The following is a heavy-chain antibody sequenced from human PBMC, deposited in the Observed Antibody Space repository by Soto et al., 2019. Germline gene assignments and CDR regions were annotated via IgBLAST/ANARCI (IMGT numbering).Heavy chain of an antibody. V-gene: IGHV4-39*01. CDR2: IYYSGST. J-gene: IGHJ4*02. Sequence: SETLSLTCTVSGGSISSSSYYWGWIRQPPGKGLEWVGSIYYSGSTYYNPSLKSRVTISVDTSKNQFSLKLSSVTAADTAVYYCARANRGPRYGFCSLDYWGQGTLVTVSS. CDR3: ARANRGPRYGFCSLDY. D-gene: IGHD2-15*01. CDR1: GGSISSSSYY.